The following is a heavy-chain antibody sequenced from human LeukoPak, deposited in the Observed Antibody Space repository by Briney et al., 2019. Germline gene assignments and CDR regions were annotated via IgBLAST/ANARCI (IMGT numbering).Heavy chain of an antibody. CDR1: GGSISSYY. V-gene: IGHV4-59*01. Sequence: PSETLSLTCTLSGGSISSYYWSWIRQPPGKGLEWIGYIYYSGSTNYNPSLKSRVTISVDTSKNQFSLKLSSVTAADTAVYYCAREFRGSYALDYWGQGTLVTVSS. J-gene: IGHJ4*02. CDR2: IYYSGST. CDR3: AREFRGSYALDY. D-gene: IGHD1-26*01.